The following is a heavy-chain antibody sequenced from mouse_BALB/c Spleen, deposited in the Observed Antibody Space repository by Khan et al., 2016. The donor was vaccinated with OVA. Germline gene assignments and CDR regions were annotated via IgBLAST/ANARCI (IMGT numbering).Heavy chain of an antibody. D-gene: IGHD2-14*01. V-gene: IGHV9-4*02. Sequence: LVESGPELKKPGETVRISCKASGYTFTTAGIQWVQKMPGKGLKWIGWINTHSGVPKYAEDFKGRFAFSLEISVSTAYLQMTNLKHENTATYFCARGGAAYYRNDGGAMEYWGQGTSVTVSS. CDR1: GYTFTTAG. CDR2: INTHSGVP. CDR3: ARGGAAYYRNDGGAMEY. J-gene: IGHJ4*01.